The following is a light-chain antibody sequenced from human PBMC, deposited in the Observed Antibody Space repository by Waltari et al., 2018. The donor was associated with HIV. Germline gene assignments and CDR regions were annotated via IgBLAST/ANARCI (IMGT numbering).Light chain of an antibody. CDR1: SSNIGAGYD. Sequence: QSVLTQPPSVSGAPGQRVPISSPGNSSNIGAGYDVPRSQQLPGIAPKPLIYGDSNRPSGVPDRFSGAKSGTSASLAITGLQAEDEADYYCQSYDSSLSGFWVFGGGTKLTVL. CDR2: GDS. CDR3: QSYDSSLSGFWV. J-gene: IGLJ3*02. V-gene: IGLV1-40*01.